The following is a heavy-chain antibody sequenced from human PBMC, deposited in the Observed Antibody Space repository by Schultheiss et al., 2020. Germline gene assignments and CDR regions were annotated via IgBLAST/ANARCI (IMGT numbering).Heavy chain of an antibody. Sequence: SETLSLTCTVSGGSISTSSYYWGWTRQPPGKGLEWIGEINHSGRTNYNPSLKSRVTISVDTSKNQFSLNLNSVTAADTAVYFCARLDRSGWSFRSGFDYWGQGTLVTVSS. CDR2: INHSGRT. CDR1: GGSISTSSYY. V-gene: IGHV4-39*01. J-gene: IGHJ4*02. CDR3: ARLDRSGWSFRSGFDY. D-gene: IGHD6-19*01.